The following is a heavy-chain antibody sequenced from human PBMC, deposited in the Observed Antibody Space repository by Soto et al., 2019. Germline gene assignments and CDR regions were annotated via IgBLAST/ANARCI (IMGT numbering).Heavy chain of an antibody. Sequence: GGSLRLSCVGSGFTFSNYWMHWVRQAPGKGLEWVSRVKSDGSSKSYADSVKGRFTISRDNAKNSLYLQMDTLGPDDTAIYYCAKVERSGRGPPFSCHIWGQGTMVTVSS. CDR3: AKVERSGRGPPFSCHI. CDR1: GFTFSNYW. V-gene: IGHV3-74*01. CDR2: VKSDGSSK. J-gene: IGHJ3*02. D-gene: IGHD5-12*01.